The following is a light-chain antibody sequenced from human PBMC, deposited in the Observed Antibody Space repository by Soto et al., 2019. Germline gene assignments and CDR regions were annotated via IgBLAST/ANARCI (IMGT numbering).Light chain of an antibody. Sequence: DIQMTQSPSTLSASVGDRVTITCRASQSISSWLAWYQQKPGQAPKLLIYAASNLQSGVPSRFSGSGSGTDFTLTITSLRPEDFATYWCQQSYNTPVTFGQGTRLEIK. CDR1: QSISSW. J-gene: IGKJ5*01. CDR2: AAS. CDR3: QQSYNTPVT. V-gene: IGKV1-39*01.